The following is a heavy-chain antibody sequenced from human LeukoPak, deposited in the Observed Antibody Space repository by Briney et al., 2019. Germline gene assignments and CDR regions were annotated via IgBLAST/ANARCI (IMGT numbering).Heavy chain of an antibody. CDR1: GGYISSYY. Sequence: SETLSLTCTVSGGYISSYYWSWIRQPPGKGLEWIGYIFNSGSTNYNPSLKSRVTISVDTSKNQFSLKLSSVTAADTAVYFCALEDCSSTSCYVFDYWGQGTLVTVSS. J-gene: IGHJ4*02. V-gene: IGHV4-59*01. CDR2: IFNSGST. CDR3: ALEDCSSTSCYVFDY. D-gene: IGHD2-2*01.